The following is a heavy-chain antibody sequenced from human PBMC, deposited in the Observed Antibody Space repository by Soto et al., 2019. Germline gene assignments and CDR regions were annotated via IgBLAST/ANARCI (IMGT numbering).Heavy chain of an antibody. CDR3: ARGASTTVTTYDY. CDR2: IYYSGST. Sequence: LSLTCTVSGGSIISGGYYWSWIRQHPGKGLEWIGYIYYSGSTYYNPSLKSRVTISVDTYKNKFSLKLSSVTAADTAVYYCARGASTTVTTYDYWGQGPLVTVSS. V-gene: IGHV4-31*03. D-gene: IGHD4-4*01. CDR1: GGSIISGGYY. J-gene: IGHJ4*02.